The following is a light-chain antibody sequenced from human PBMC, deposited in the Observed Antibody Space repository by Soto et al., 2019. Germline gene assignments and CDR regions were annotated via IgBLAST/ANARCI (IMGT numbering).Light chain of an antibody. J-gene: IGKJ1*01. Sequence: EIVMTQSPATLSVSPGERVTLSCWASQSISNNVAWYQQKPGQAPKLLIYGASSRATGIPDRFVGSGSGTDFSLTIDRLEPEDLAVYYCQQYGSSRTFGQGTKVDIK. CDR1: QSISNN. V-gene: IGKV3-20*01. CDR3: QQYGSSRT. CDR2: GAS.